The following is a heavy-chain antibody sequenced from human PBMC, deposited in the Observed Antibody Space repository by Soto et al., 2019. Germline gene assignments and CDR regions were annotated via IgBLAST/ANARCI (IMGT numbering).Heavy chain of an antibody. CDR1: GCTFSSYA. V-gene: IGHV3-23*01. D-gene: IGHD6-13*01. J-gene: IGHJ4*02. Sequence: PGGSLRLSCAASGCTFSSYAMSWVRQAPGKGLEWVSAISGSGGSTYYADSVKGRFTISRDNSRNTLYLQMKSLRAEDTAVYYCAKVSSSWYAGFFDLWGQGTLVTVSS. CDR2: ISGSGGST. CDR3: AKVSSSWYAGFFDL.